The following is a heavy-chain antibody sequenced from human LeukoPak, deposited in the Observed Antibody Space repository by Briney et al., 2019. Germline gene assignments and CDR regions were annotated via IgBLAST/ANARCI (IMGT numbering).Heavy chain of an antibody. V-gene: IGHV4-34*01. CDR3: ARIGYCSGGSCYLHDS. J-gene: IGHJ4*02. CDR1: GFTVSSNY. Sequence: GSLRLSCAASGFTVSSNYMSWIRQPPGKGLEWIGEINHSGSTNYNPSLKSRATISVDTSKNQFSLKLSSVTAADTAVYYCARIGYCSGGSCYLHDSWGQGTLVTVSS. D-gene: IGHD2-15*01. CDR2: INHSGST.